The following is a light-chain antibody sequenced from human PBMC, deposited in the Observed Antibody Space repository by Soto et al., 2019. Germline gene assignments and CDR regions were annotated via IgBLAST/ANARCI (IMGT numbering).Light chain of an antibody. J-gene: IGKJ5*01. CDR1: ESISRH. Sequence: DIQMTQSPSSLSASVGDRVTITCRASESISRHLNWYQQKPGKAPKLLIYAASSLQNGVPSRFSCGGSGTDFTLTISNLQPEDFATYYCQQSYSTLSITFGQGTRLEIK. V-gene: IGKV1-39*01. CDR2: AAS. CDR3: QQSYSTLSIT.